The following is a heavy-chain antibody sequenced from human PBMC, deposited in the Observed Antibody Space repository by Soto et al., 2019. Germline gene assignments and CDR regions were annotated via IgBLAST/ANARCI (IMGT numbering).Heavy chain of an antibody. Sequence: QVQLVQSGAEVKKPGASVKVSCKASGYTFTSYAMHWVRQAPGQRLEWMGWINAGNGNTKYSQKFQGRVTITRDTSGSTAYRELSSLRSEDTAVYYCARQHSSSADYYYYGMDVWGQGTTVTVSS. D-gene: IGHD6-6*01. CDR3: ARQHSSSADYYYYGMDV. V-gene: IGHV1-3*01. CDR1: GYTFTSYA. CDR2: INAGNGNT. J-gene: IGHJ6*02.